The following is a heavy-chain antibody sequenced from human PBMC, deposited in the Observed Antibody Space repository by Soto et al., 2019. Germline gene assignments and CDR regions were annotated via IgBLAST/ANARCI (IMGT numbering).Heavy chain of an antibody. CDR2: ISYDGSNK. J-gene: IGHJ6*02. V-gene: IGHV3-30*18. D-gene: IGHD3-10*01. Sequence: GGSLRLSCAASGFTFSSYGMHWVRQAPGKGLEWVAAISYDGSNKYYADSVKGRFTISRDNSKNTLYLQMNSLRAEDTAVYYCAKDRSAVSFGELSERAYYYYGMDVWGQGTTVTVSS. CDR1: GFTFSSYG. CDR3: AKDRSAVSFGELSERAYYYYGMDV.